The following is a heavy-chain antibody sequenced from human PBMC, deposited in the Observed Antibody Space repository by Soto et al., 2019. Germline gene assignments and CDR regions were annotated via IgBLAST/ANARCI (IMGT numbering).Heavy chain of an antibody. CDR1: GCSLTTSGMR. J-gene: IGHJ4*02. Sequence: GYGPTLVNPTPTLPLTCTFSGCSLTTSGMRMSWMSQPPGEALEWLACIDWDDDKFYSASLKTRLTISRDTSKNQVVLTMTNMDPVDTATYYCAREAIFSRAFDFWGQGTMVTVSS. D-gene: IGHD3-3*01. V-gene: IGHV2-70*04. CDR3: AREAIFSRAFDF. CDR2: IDWDDDK.